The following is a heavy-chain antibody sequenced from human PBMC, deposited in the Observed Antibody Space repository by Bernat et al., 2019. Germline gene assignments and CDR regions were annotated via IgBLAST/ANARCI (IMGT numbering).Heavy chain of an antibody. D-gene: IGHD6-6*01. V-gene: IGHV4-34*01. CDR2: INHSGST. CDR3: ARGKVAARPGQWGY. Sequence: QVQLQQWGAGLLKPSETLSLTCAVHGGSFSGYYWSWIRQPPGKGLEWIGEINHSGSTNYNPSLKSRVTISVDTSKNQFSLKLSSVTAADTAVYYCARGKVAARPGQWGYWGQGTLVTVSS. CDR1: GGSFSGYY. J-gene: IGHJ4*02.